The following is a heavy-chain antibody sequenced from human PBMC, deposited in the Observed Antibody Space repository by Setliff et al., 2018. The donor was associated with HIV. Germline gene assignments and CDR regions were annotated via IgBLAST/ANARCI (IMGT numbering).Heavy chain of an antibody. CDR2: IVVGSGKT. CDR3: AADRGDYFELDCPYYHYMDV. V-gene: IGHV1-58*01. CDR1: GFTFSGSV. D-gene: IGHD3-22*01. J-gene: IGHJ6*03. Sequence: SVKVSCKASGFTFSGSVVQWVRQARGQRLEWIGRIVVGSGKTDYAQKFQNRVTITRDMSTSTAYMELSSLRSEDTAVYYCAADRGDYFELDCPYYHYMDVWGKGTTVTVSS.